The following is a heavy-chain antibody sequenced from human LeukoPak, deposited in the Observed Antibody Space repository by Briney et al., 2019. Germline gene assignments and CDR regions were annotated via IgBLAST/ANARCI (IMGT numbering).Heavy chain of an antibody. CDR3: ARLLGDTAMVTSSFDY. CDR1: GYSFTSYW. V-gene: IGHV5-51*01. D-gene: IGHD5-18*01. CDR2: IYPDDSDT. Sequence: GESLQISCKGSGYSFTSYWIGWVRQMPGKGLEWMGIIYPDDSDTRYSPSFQGQVTISADKSISTAYLQWSSLKASDTAMYYCARLLGDTAMVTSSFDYWGQGTLVTVSS. J-gene: IGHJ4*02.